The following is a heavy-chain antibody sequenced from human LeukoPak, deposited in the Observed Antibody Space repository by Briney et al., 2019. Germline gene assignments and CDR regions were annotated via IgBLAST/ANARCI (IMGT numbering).Heavy chain of an antibody. CDR3: VGGDILTGYYNLDY. CDR1: GYTFTSYY. J-gene: IGHJ4*02. D-gene: IGHD3-9*01. CDR2: INPSGGST. Sequence: GASVKVSCKASGYTFTSYYMHWVRQAPGQGLEWMGLINPSGGSTSYAQKFQGRVTMTRDTSTNTVYMELSSLRSEDTAVYYCVGGDILTGYYNLDYWGQGTLVTVSS. V-gene: IGHV1-46*01.